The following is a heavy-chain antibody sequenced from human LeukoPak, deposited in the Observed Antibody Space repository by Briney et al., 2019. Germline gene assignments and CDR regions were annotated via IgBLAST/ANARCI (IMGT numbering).Heavy chain of an antibody. J-gene: IGHJ4*02. CDR3: ATTLGYCSGGSCYSEYYFDY. CDR1: GFTFSSYS. CDR2: ISSSSSYI. V-gene: IGHV3-21*01. D-gene: IGHD2-15*01. Sequence: PGGSLRLSCAASGFTFSSYSINWVRQAPGKGLEWVSSISSSSSYIYYADSVKGRFTISRDNAKNSLYLQMNSLRAEDTAVYYCATTLGYCSGGSCYSEYYFDYWGQGTLVTVSS.